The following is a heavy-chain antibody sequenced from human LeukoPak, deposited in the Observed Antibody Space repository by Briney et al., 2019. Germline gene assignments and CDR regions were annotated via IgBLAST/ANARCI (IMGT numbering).Heavy chain of an antibody. J-gene: IGHJ6*02. CDR1: GGTFSSYA. D-gene: IGHD2-15*01. CDR3: ARYIHPQGLIGYAMDV. V-gene: IGHV1-69*04. CDR2: IIPILGIA. Sequence: SVKVSCKASGGTFSSYAISWVRQAPGQGLEWMGRIIPILGIANYAQKFQGRVTITADKSTSTAYMELSSLTSEDTAVYYCARYIHPQGLIGYAMDVWGQGTTVIVSS.